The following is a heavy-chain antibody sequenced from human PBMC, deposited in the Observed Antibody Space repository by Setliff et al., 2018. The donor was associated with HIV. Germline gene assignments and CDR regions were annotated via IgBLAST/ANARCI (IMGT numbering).Heavy chain of an antibody. D-gene: IGHD3-10*01. CDR3: TRGVRGVVNGMDV. J-gene: IGHJ6*02. V-gene: IGHV3-21*01. Sequence: GSLRLSCAASGFTFSAHGMHWVRQAPGKGLEWVSSISRSSNYIYYADSVKGRFTISRDSAKKSLYLQMNSLRAEDTAVYYCTRGVRGVVNGMDVWGQGTTVTVSS. CDR2: ISRSSNYI. CDR1: GFTFSAHG.